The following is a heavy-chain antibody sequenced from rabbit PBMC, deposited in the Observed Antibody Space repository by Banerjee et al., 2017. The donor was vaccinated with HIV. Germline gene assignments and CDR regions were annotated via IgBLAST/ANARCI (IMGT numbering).Heavy chain of an antibody. Sequence: QQQLEESGGGLVQPEGSLTLTCTASGFSFNDSYWICWVRQAPGKGLEWIACISGASGNIYYASWAKGRFTISKTSSTVTLQMTSLTAADTATYFCARDLNGDSNAYFNLWGPGTLVTVS. D-gene: IGHD7-1*01. CDR2: ISGASGNI. J-gene: IGHJ4*01. V-gene: IGHV1S45*01. CDR1: GFSFNDSYW. CDR3: ARDLNGDSNAYFNL.